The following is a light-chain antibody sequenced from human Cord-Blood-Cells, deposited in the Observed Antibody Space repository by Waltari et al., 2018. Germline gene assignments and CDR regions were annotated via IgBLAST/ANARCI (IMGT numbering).Light chain of an antibody. Sequence: DIQMTQSPSPLSASVGDRVTITCRASQSISSWLAWYQQKPGKAPKLLIYDASSLESGVPSRFSGSGSGTEFTLTISSLQPDDFATYYCQQYNNFGQGTKLEIK. CDR2: DAS. CDR3: QQYNN. CDR1: QSISSW. J-gene: IGKJ2*01. V-gene: IGKV1-5*01.